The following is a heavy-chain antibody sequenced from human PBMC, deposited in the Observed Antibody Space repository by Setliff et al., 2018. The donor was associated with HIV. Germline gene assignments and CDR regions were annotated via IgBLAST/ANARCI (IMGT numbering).Heavy chain of an antibody. V-gene: IGHV1-2*02. D-gene: IGHD3-10*01. Sequence: ASVKVSCKASGYTFTGHYMHWVRQAPGQGLQWMGWIDPHTGGPQKFQARVTMTRDASASTVYLELRSLRSEDTAVYFCASKGGSENYPDSDAFDIWGQGTLVTVSS. J-gene: IGHJ3*02. CDR3: ASKGGSENYPDSDAFDI. CDR1: GYTFTGHY. CDR2: IDPHTGG.